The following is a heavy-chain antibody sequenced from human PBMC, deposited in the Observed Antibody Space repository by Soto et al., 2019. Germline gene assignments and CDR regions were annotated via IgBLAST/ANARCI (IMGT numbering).Heavy chain of an antibody. CDR2: IKSETDGGAT. D-gene: IGHD6-19*01. CDR1: GFTFSNAW. CDR3: CTVWGSGWEWTDY. Sequence: EVQLVQSGGGLVKPGESLRLSCAVSGFTFSNAWMGWVRQAPGKGLEWVGRIKSETDGGATDYAAPVRGRFTISRADSSDTLYLQMDSLKTEDTGVYCCCTVWGSGWEWTDYWGQGTQVTVSS. J-gene: IGHJ4*02. V-gene: IGHV3-15*07.